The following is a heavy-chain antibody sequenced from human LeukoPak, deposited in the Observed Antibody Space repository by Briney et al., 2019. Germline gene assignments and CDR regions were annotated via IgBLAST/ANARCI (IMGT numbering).Heavy chain of an antibody. CDR1: GFTFSSYE. CDR3: ARGYRIFDY. V-gene: IGHV3-48*03. D-gene: IGHD3-16*02. CDR2: ISDTGGTI. J-gene: IGHJ4*02. Sequence: GGSLRLYCAASGFTFSSYEMNWVRQAPGKGLEWVSYISDTGGTIYYADSVKGRITISRDNAKNSLYLQMKSLRAEDTAVYYCARGYRIFDYWGQGSLVTVSS.